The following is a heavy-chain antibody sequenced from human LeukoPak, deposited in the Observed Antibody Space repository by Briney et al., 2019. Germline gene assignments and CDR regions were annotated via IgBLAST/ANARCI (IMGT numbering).Heavy chain of an antibody. V-gene: IGHV3-66*01. J-gene: IGHJ4*02. Sequence: GGSLRLSCAASGFTVSSNYMSWVRQAPGKGLEWVSVIYSGGSTYYADSVKGRFTISRDNSKNTLYLQMNSLRAGDTAVYYCARAIRLTGGLYYFDYWGQGTLVTVSS. D-gene: IGHD1-20*01. CDR3: ARAIRLTGGLYYFDY. CDR1: GFTVSSNY. CDR2: IYSGGST.